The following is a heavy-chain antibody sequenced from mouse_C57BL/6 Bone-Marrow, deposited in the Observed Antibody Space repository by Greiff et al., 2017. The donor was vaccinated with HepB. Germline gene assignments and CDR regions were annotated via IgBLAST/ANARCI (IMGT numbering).Heavy chain of an antibody. Sequence: EVKLVESGAELVRPGASVKLSCTASGFNIKDDYMHWVKQRPEQGLEWIGWIDPENGDTEYASKFQGKATITADTSSNTAYLQLSSLTSEDTAVYYCTVCSSGSMWFAYWGQGTLVTVSA. J-gene: IGHJ3*01. V-gene: IGHV14-4*01. CDR3: TVCSSGSMWFAY. CDR2: IDPENGDT. CDR1: GFNIKDDY. D-gene: IGHD1-1*01.